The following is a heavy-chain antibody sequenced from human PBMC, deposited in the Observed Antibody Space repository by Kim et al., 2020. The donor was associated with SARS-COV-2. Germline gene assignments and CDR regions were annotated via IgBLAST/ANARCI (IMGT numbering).Heavy chain of an antibody. CDR1: GFTFSSYS. D-gene: IGHD6-13*01. J-gene: IGHJ5*02. V-gene: IGHV3-48*04. CDR2: ISSSSSTI. CDR3: ARGMYSSSWYGDMGDWFDP. Sequence: GGSLRLSCAASGFTFSSYSMNWVRQAPGKGLEWVSYISSSSSTIYYADSVKGRFTISRDNAKNSLYLQMNSLRAEDTAVYYCARGMYSSSWYGDMGDWFDPWGQGTLVTVSS.